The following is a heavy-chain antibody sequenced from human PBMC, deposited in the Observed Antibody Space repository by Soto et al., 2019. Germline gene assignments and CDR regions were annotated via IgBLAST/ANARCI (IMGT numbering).Heavy chain of an antibody. V-gene: IGHV3-23*01. CDR3: AHRTGFDY. CDR2: ISGSGGGT. J-gene: IGHJ4*02. Sequence: EVQLWESGGGLVQPGGSLRLSCAVSGYTFSSFDMSWVRQAPGKGLEWVSTISGSGGGTNYADSVKGRFTISRDISTYTVYFQMTSLRAEDTAVYYCAHRTGFDYWGQGALVTVSS. CDR1: GYTFSSFD.